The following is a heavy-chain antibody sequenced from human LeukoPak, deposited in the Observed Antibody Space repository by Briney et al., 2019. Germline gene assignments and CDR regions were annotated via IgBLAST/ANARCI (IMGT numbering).Heavy chain of an antibody. D-gene: IGHD3-22*01. Sequence: GGSLRLSCAASGFTFSSYAMSWVRQAPGKGREGVSAISGSGGSTYYADSVKGRFTISRDNSKNTLYLQMNSLRAEDTAVYYCAKSAAVVVIKPYFDYWGQGPLVTVSS. CDR3: AKSAAVVVIKPYFDY. CDR1: GFTFSSYA. V-gene: IGHV3-23*01. CDR2: ISGSGGST. J-gene: IGHJ4*02.